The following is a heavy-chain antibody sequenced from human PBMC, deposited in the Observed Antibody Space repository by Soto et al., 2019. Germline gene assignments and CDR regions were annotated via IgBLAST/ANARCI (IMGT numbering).Heavy chain of an antibody. V-gene: IGHV3-23*01. CDR2: ISGSGGST. Sequence: GGSLRLSCAASGFTFSSYAMSWVRQAPGKGLEWVSAISGSGGSTYYADSVKGRFTISRDNSKNTLYLQMNSLRAEDTAVYYCAKDLLSLVEQWLGVGFGYWGRGTLVTVSS. J-gene: IGHJ4*02. CDR3: AKDLLSLVEQWLGVGFGY. CDR1: GFTFSSYA. D-gene: IGHD6-19*01.